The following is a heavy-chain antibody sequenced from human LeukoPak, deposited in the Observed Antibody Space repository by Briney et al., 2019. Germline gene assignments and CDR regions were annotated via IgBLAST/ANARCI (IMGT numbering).Heavy chain of an antibody. CDR3: ARVKYYGSGSHYNALSDYYYYMDV. CDR1: GGTFSSYA. CDR2: IIPIFGTA. D-gene: IGHD3-10*01. Sequence: ASVKVSCKSSGGTFSSYAISWVRQAPGQGLEWMGGIIPIFGTANYAQKFQGRVTITADESTSTAYMELSSLRSEDTAVYYCARVKYYGSGSHYNALSDYYYYMDVWGKGTTVTVSS. J-gene: IGHJ6*03. V-gene: IGHV1-69*13.